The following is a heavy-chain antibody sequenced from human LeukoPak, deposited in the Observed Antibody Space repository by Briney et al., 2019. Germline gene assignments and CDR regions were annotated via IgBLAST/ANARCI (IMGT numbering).Heavy chain of an antibody. Sequence: GASVKVSCKASGYTFTSYGISWVRQAPGQGLEWMGWISAYNGNTNYAQKLQGGVTMTTDTSTSTAYMELRSLRSDDTAVYYCARDQRYYGSRSYSLGTSGYWGQGTLVTVSS. CDR1: GYTFTSYG. CDR2: ISAYNGNT. V-gene: IGHV1-18*04. J-gene: IGHJ4*02. D-gene: IGHD3-10*01. CDR3: ARDQRYYGSRSYSLGTSGY.